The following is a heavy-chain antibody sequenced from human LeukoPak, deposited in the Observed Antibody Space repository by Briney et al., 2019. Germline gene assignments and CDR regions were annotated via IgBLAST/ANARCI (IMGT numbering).Heavy chain of an antibody. CDR3: ARDSEVVTYYYYYGMDV. CDR2: ISYDGSNK. Sequence: GGSLRLSCAASGFTFSSYDMHWVRQAPGKGLEWVAVISYDGSNKYYADSVKGRFTISSDNSKNTLYLQMNSLRAEDTAVYYCARDSEVVTYYYYYGMDVWGQGTTVTVSS. D-gene: IGHD3-22*01. CDR1: GFTFSSYD. V-gene: IGHV3-30-3*01. J-gene: IGHJ6*02.